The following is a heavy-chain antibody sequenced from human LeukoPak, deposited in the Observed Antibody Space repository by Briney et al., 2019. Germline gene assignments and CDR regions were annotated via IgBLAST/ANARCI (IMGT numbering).Heavy chain of an antibody. V-gene: IGHV1-8*02. CDR2: MNPNSGNT. J-gene: IGHJ5*02. D-gene: IGHD2-2*01. CDR3: ARVWCSSTNCLNGWFDP. CDR1: RYTFTTYD. Sequence: ASVKVSCKASRYTFTTYDINWVRQAAGQGLEWMGWMNPNSGNTGYAQKFQGRVTMTRNTSISTAYMELSSLRSEDTAVYYCARVWCSSTNCLNGWFDPWGQGTPVTVSS.